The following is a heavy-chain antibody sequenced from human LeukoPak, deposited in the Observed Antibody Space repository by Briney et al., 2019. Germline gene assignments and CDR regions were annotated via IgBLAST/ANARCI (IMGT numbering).Heavy chain of an antibody. D-gene: IGHD7-27*01. V-gene: IGHV3-48*03. CDR2: ISSSDNTI. Sequence: PGGSLRLSCAASGFTFSSYEMNWLRQAPGKGLEWVSYISSSDNTIHYADSVKGRFTISRDNAKNSLYLQMNSLRAEDTAFYYCARDINWVGGYWGQGTLVSVSS. CDR3: ARDINWVGGY. J-gene: IGHJ4*02. CDR1: GFTFSSYE.